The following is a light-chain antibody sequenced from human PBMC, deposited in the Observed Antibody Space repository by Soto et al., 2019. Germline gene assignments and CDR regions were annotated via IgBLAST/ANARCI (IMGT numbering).Light chain of an antibody. J-gene: IGLJ1*01. CDR1: SSDVGGYNY. CDR3: YSYAGSGTPRYV. CDR2: EVS. Sequence: QSVLTQPPSSSGSPGQSVTISCTGTSSDVGGYNYVSWYQQHPGKAPKLMIYEVSKRPSGVPDRSSGSKSGNTASLTVSGLQAEDEADYFCYSYAGSGTPRYVFGTGTKVTVL. V-gene: IGLV2-8*01.